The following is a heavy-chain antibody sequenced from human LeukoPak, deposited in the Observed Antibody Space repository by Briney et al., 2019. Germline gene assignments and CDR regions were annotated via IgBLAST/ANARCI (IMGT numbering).Heavy chain of an antibody. CDR1: GFTFSSYN. Sequence: GSLRLSCAASGFTFSSYNMNWVRQAPGKGLEWVSSISSSSSYIYYADSVKGRFTISRDNSKNTLYLQMNSLRAEDTAVYYCARSMAGPISGALDIWGQGTMVTVSS. CDR2: ISSSSSYI. J-gene: IGHJ3*02. D-gene: IGHD6-19*01. V-gene: IGHV3-21*01. CDR3: ARSMAGPISGALDI.